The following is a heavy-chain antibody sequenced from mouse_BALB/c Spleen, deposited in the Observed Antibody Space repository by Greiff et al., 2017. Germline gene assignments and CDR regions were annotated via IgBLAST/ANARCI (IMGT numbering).Heavy chain of an antibody. CDR1: GYTFTSYW. CDR3: ARSASLTGTGFAY. CDR2: INPSTGYT. Sequence: VKLMESGAELAKPGASVKMSCKASGYTFTSYWMHWVNQRPGQGLEWIGYINPSTGYTEYNQKFKDKATLTADKSSSTAYMQLSSLTSEDSAVYYCARSASLTGTGFAYWGQGTLVTVSA. J-gene: IGHJ3*01. D-gene: IGHD4-1*01. V-gene: IGHV1-7*01.